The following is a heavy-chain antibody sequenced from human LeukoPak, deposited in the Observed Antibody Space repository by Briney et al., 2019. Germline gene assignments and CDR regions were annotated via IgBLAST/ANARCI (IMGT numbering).Heavy chain of an antibody. CDR2: ISSRSNYI. CDR1: GFTVSSNY. CDR3: VRDRGRYDSSGYYYEGYFDY. J-gene: IGHJ4*02. Sequence: PGGSLRLSCAASGFTVSSNYMSWVRLAPGKGLEWVSCISSRSNYIYYADSVKGRFTISRDNAKNSLYLQMNSLRAEDTAVYYCVRDRGRYDSSGYYYEGYFDYWGQGTLVTVSS. V-gene: IGHV3-21*01. D-gene: IGHD3-22*01.